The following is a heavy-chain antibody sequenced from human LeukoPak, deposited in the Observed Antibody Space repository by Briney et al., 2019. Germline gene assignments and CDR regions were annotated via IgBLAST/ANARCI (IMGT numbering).Heavy chain of an antibody. Sequence: SETLSLTCTVSGGSISSYYWSWIRQPPGKGLEWIGYIYYSGSTNYNPSLKSRVTISVDTSKNQFSLKLSSVTAADTAVYYCARTAVPAATTGNWFDPWGQGTLVTVSS. D-gene: IGHD2-2*01. CDR2: IYYSGST. V-gene: IGHV4-59*08. J-gene: IGHJ5*02. CDR3: ARTAVPAATTGNWFDP. CDR1: GGSISSYY.